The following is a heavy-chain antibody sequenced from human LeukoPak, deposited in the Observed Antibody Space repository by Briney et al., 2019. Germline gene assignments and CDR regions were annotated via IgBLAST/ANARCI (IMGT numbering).Heavy chain of an antibody. V-gene: IGHV1-8*01. Sequence: ASVKVSCKASGYTFTGYDINWVRQATGQGLEWMGWMNPNSGNTGYAQKFQGRVTMTRNTSISTAYMELSSLRSEDTAVYYCARLGDTYYDFWIGYWGQGTLVTVSS. D-gene: IGHD3-3*01. CDR3: ARLGDTYYDFWIGY. CDR1: GYTFTGYD. CDR2: MNPNSGNT. J-gene: IGHJ4*02.